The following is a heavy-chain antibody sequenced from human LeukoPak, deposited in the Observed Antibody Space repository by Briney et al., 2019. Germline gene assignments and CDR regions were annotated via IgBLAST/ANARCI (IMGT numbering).Heavy chain of an antibody. Sequence: SETLSLTCTVSGGSISGYYWSWIRQPPGKGLEWIAYIYLSGSTNYNPSLKSRVTISMDASKNQFSLNLSSVTAADTAVYFCARFSSSWLDYWGQGIPVTVSS. CDR1: GGSISGYY. J-gene: IGHJ4*02. D-gene: IGHD6-13*01. CDR2: IYLSGST. V-gene: IGHV4-59*08. CDR3: ARFSSSWLDY.